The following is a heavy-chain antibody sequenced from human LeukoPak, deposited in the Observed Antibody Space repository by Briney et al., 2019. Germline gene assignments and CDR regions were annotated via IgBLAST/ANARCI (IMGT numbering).Heavy chain of an antibody. CDR2: VYYSGST. CDR1: GGSISTYY. J-gene: IGHJ5*02. V-gene: IGHV4-59*01. D-gene: IGHD3-16*01. Sequence: SETLSLTCTVSGGSISTYYWTWIRQPPGKGLERIGHVYYSGSTNYNPSLKSRVTISVDTSKTQFSLTLNSVTAADTAMYYCAGNLSVPGPGWFDPWGQGTLVTVSS. CDR3: AGNLSVPGPGWFDP.